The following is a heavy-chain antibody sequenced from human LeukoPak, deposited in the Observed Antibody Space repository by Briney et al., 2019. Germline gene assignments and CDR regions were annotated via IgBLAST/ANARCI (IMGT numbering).Heavy chain of an antibody. CDR3: ARGVGSSGWTFYYYYYYYMDV. Sequence: PSETLSLTCTVSGYSISSGYYWGWIRQPPGKGLEWIGSIYHSGSTYYNPSLKSRVTISVDTSKNQFSLKLSSVTAADTAVYYCARGVGSSGWTFYYYYYYYMDVWGKGTTVTVSS. D-gene: IGHD6-19*01. CDR1: GYSISSGYY. CDR2: IYHSGST. J-gene: IGHJ6*03. V-gene: IGHV4-38-2*02.